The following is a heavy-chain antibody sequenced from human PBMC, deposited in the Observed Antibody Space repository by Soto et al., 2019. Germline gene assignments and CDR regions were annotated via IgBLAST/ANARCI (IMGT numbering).Heavy chain of an antibody. CDR3: AKDGVDYDILTGYYKGAYYFDY. V-gene: IGHV3-23*01. CDR2: ISGSGGST. J-gene: IGHJ4*02. D-gene: IGHD3-9*01. CDR1: GFTFSSYA. Sequence: EVQLLESGGGLVQPGGSLRLSCAASGFTFSSYAMSWVRQAPGKGLEWVSAISGSGGSTYYADSVKGRFTISRDNSKNTLYLQMNSLRAEDTAVYYCAKDGVDYDILTGYYKGAYYFDYGGQGTLVTVSS.